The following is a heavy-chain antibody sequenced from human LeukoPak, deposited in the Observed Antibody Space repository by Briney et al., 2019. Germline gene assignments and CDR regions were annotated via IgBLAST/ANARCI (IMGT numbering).Heavy chain of an antibody. Sequence: GGSLRHSCAASGFTFSSYAMSWVRQAPGKGLEWVSAISGSGGSTYYADSVKGRFTISRDNSKNTLYLQMNSLRAEDTAVYYCAKVLVVAATTPGLFDYWGQGTLVTVSS. V-gene: IGHV3-23*01. J-gene: IGHJ4*02. CDR2: ISGSGGST. CDR1: GFTFSSYA. CDR3: AKVLVVAATTPGLFDY. D-gene: IGHD2-15*01.